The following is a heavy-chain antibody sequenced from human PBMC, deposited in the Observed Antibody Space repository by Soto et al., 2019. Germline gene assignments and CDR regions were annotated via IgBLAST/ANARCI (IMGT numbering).Heavy chain of an antibody. CDR2: ISGGHTT. D-gene: IGHD1-26*01. J-gene: IGHJ5*01. Sequence: EVQLLESGGGLVQPGGSLRLSCAASGFTFSSYVMSWVRQAPGKRLEWVSAISGGHTTYYADSVKGRFTISRDNSKNTLYLQMNSLRAEDTALYYCAKDYESESYSGKYAIDSWGQGTLVSVST. V-gene: IGHV3-23*01. CDR3: AKDYESESYSGKYAIDS. CDR1: GFTFSSYV.